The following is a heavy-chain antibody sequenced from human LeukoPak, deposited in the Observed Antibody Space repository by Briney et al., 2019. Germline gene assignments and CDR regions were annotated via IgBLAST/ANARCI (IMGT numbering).Heavy chain of an antibody. CDR3: AKESAVGPAPPPI. Sequence: GGSLRLSCAASGFTLSSYAMSWVRQAPGKGLEWVSAISGSGGSTYYADSVKGRFAISRDNSKNTLYLQMNSLRAEDTAVYYCAKESAVGPAPPPIWGQGTLVTVSS. V-gene: IGHV3-23*01. J-gene: IGHJ4*02. CDR2: ISGSGGST. D-gene: IGHD6-19*01. CDR1: GFTLSSYA.